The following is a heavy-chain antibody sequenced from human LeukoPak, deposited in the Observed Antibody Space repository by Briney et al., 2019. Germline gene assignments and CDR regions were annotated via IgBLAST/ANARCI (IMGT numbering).Heavy chain of an antibody. D-gene: IGHD6-13*01. V-gene: IGHV3-64D*06. CDR2: ISSSGGGT. Sequence: GGSLRLSCSASGFTFSSYAMHWVRQAPGKGLEYVSAISSSGGGTYYADSVKGRFTISRDNSMNTLYLQMSSLRAEDTAVYYCVKYSNSCYDPWGQGTLVTVSS. CDR3: VKYSNSCYDP. J-gene: IGHJ5*02. CDR1: GFTFSSYA.